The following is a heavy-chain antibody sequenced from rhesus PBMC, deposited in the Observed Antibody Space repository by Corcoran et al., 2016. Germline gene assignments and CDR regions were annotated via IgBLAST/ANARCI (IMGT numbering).Heavy chain of an antibody. CDR1: GGSFSSYW. J-gene: IGHJ4*01. CDR3: ARYSTVETATAYYFDY. D-gene: IGHD5-12*01. CDR2: INGNSGST. Sequence: QVQLQESGPGLVKPSETLSLTCAVSGGSFSSYWWSWVRQPQGKGLEWIGDINGNSGSTNYNPSLKCRGTISKDASKNQCSLKLSSVTAADTAVYYCARYSTVETATAYYFDYWGQGVLVTVSS. V-gene: IGHV4-80*01.